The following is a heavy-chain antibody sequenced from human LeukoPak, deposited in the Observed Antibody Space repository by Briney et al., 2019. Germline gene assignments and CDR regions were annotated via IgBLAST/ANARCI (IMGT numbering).Heavy chain of an antibody. D-gene: IGHD5-24*01. V-gene: IGHV3-23*01. CDR2: ISGSGGST. CDR1: GFTFSSYA. J-gene: IGHJ4*02. CDR3: AKDDRWLQFCC. Sequence: PGGSLRLSCAASGFTFSSYAMSWVRQAPGKGLEWVSAISGSGGSTYYADSVRGRFTISRDNPRNTVYLQMNSLRAEDTAVYYCAKDDRWLQFCCWGQGTLVTVSA.